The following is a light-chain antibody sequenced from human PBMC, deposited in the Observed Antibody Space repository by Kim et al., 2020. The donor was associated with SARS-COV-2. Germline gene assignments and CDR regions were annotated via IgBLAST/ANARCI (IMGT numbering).Light chain of an antibody. V-gene: IGKV3-20*01. CDR2: GAS. Sequence: EIVLTQSPGTLSLSQGDRATLACRASEHITATSLAWYQQKPGRAPRLLIYGASSRVTGVPDRFIGSGYGTDFSLTISRLEPEDFAVYFCQQYGSVTGRTFGGGTKVDIK. CDR1: EHITATS. J-gene: IGKJ4*01. CDR3: QQYGSVTGRT.